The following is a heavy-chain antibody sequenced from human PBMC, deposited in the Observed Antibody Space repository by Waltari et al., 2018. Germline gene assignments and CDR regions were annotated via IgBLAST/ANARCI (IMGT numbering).Heavy chain of an antibody. CDR1: GFTFSRFG. CDR2: KGHDGSNE. CDR3: ASQSTTLFDY. V-gene: IGHV3-33*01. D-gene: IGHD2-15*01. Sequence: QVQLVESGGGVVQPGRSLRLSCAASGFTFSRFGMHWVRQAPGKGLEWVAVKGHDGSNEYYVDSVKGRFTISRDNSKNTLYLQMNSLRAEDSAVYYCASQSTTLFDYWGQGTLVTVSS. J-gene: IGHJ4*02.